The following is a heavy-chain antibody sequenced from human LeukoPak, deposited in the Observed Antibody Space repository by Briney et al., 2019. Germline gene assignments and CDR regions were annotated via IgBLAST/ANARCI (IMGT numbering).Heavy chain of an antibody. D-gene: IGHD3-16*01. CDR2: INLDGNEV. CDR3: ASGRHDFVH. Sequence: GGSLRLSCAASGFAFRTYWMTWVRQAPGKGLEWVANINLDGNEVHYVDSLKDRFTISRDNAGNSLYLQLNSLRVEDTAVYFCASGRHDFVHWGHGTLVTVSS. V-gene: IGHV3-7*01. J-gene: IGHJ4*01. CDR1: GFAFRTYW.